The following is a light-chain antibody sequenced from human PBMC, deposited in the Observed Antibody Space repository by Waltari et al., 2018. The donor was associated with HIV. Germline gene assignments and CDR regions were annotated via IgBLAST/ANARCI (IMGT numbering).Light chain of an antibody. CDR1: QTISNN. CDR3: QQCHSIPRT. Sequence: DIQLTQPPSSLSAVIGDRVTITCRASQTISNNLNCYQQKPGQSPKLQIYHASNLQNGVPPRFSGSGSGTDFTLTSTSLQPEDFATYYYQQCHSIPRTFGQGTTVEI. CDR2: HAS. V-gene: IGKV1-39*01. J-gene: IGKJ1*01.